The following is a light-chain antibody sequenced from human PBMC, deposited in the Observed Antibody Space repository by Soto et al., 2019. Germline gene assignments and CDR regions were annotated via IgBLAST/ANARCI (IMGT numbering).Light chain of an antibody. CDR2: WAS. J-gene: IGKJ5*01. V-gene: IGKV1-5*03. CDR1: QSISTW. CDR3: QQYRSAPIT. Sequence: DIQMTQSPSTLSASVGDRVTITCRASQSISTWLAWYQQKSGQPPNLLIYWASMRESGVPDRFSGSGSGTDFTLTISSLQAEDVAVYYCQQYRSAPITFGQGTRLEIK.